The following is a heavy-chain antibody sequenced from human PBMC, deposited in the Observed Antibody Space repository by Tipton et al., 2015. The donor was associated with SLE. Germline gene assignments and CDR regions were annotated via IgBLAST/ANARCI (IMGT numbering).Heavy chain of an antibody. CDR1: GGSISSGSYY. CDR3: ARLCLVYSSSGWFDP. CDR2: IYTSGST. D-gene: IGHD6-6*01. J-gene: IGHJ5*02. Sequence: TLSLTCTVSGGSISSGSYYWSWIRQPAGKGLEWIGHIYTSGSTNYNPSLKSRVTISVDTSKNQFSLKLSSVTAADTAVYYCARLCLVYSSSGWFDPWGQGTLVTVSS. V-gene: IGHV4-61*09.